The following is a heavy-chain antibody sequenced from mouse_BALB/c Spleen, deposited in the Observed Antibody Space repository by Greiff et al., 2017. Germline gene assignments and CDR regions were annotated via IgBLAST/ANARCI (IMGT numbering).Heavy chain of an antibody. D-gene: IGHD1-2*01. V-gene: IGHV1-15*01. J-gene: IGHJ4*01. CDR3: TFTTATGAMDY. Sequence: QVQLKQSGAELVRPGASVTLSCKASGYTFTDYEMHWVKQTPVHGLEWIGAIDPDTGGTAYNQKFKGKATLTADKSSSTAYMELRSLTSEDSAVYYCTFTTATGAMDYWGQGTSVTVSS. CDR2: IDPDTGGT. CDR1: GYTFTDYE.